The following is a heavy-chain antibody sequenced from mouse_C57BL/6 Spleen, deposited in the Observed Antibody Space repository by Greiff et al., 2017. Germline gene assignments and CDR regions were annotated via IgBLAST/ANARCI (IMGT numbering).Heavy chain of an antibody. V-gene: IGHV1-64*01. CDR2: IHPNSGST. CDR3: ARSYGSSPWYFDV. Sequence: VKLQQPGAELVKPGASVKLSCKASGYTFTSYWMHWVKQRPGQGLEWIGMIHPNSGSTNYNEKFKSKATLTVDKSSSTAYMQLSSLTSEDSAVYYCARSYGSSPWYFDVWGTGTTVTVSS. CDR1: GYTFTSYW. J-gene: IGHJ1*03. D-gene: IGHD1-1*01.